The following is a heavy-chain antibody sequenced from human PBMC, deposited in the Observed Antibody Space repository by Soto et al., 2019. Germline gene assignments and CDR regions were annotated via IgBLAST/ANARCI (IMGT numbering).Heavy chain of an antibody. CDR2: IHYSGST. CDR1: GGSISSYY. V-gene: IGHV4-59*01. CDR3: ARLGGAVAPYYYGMDV. J-gene: IGHJ6*02. Sequence: QVQLQESGPGLVKPSETLSLTCTISGGSISSYYWSWIRQPPGKGLEWIGYIHYSGSTNYNPSLKSRVTISVDTSKNQFSLKLKSVTAADTAVYYCARLGGAVAPYYYGMDVWGQGTTVTVSS. D-gene: IGHD6-19*01.